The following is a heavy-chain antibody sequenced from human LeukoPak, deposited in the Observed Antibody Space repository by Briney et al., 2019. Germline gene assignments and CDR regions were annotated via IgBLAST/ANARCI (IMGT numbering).Heavy chain of an antibody. V-gene: IGHV3-30*18. Sequence: GRSLRLSCAASGFTFRSYGMHWVRQAPGKGLQWVAAISYDGSNKYHTDSVKGRFTISRDNSKNTLYLQMNSLRAEDTAVYYCAKDSEIAAAGSYWYFDLWGRGTLVTVSS. D-gene: IGHD6-13*01. CDR3: AKDSEIAAAGSYWYFDL. CDR2: ISYDGSNK. CDR1: GFTFRSYG. J-gene: IGHJ2*01.